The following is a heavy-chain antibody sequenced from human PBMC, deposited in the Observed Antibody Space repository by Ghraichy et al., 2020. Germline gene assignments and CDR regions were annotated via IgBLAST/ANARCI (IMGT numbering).Heavy chain of an antibody. CDR1: GFSFEDYA. J-gene: IGHJ4*02. CDR2: ISWSGGSI. Sequence: GGSLRLSCAASGFSFEDYAMHWVRQAPGKGLEWVSGISWSGGSIGQVDSVKGRFTISRDNAKNSLYLQMNSLRTEDTALYYCVKGPHAAGIVAIGTFDYWGQGTLVTVSS. CDR3: VKGPHAAGIVAIGTFDY. D-gene: IGHD2/OR15-2a*01. V-gene: IGHV3-9*01.